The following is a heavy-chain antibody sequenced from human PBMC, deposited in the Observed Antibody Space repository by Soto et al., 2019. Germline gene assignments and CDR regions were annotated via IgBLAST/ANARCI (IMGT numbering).Heavy chain of an antibody. Sequence: LXLXCVASGFPFSSXAMNWVGQAPGNGLEWVSYISSSVSTIYYADSVKGRFSISRDNAKNSLYLQMNSLRAEDTSVYYCARHYRYCSSTSCQSWFDPWGQGTLGTVS. D-gene: IGHD2-2*01. CDR1: GFPFSSXA. J-gene: IGHJ5*02. CDR3: ARHYRYCSSTSCQSWFDP. V-gene: IGHV3-48*03. CDR2: ISSSVSTI.